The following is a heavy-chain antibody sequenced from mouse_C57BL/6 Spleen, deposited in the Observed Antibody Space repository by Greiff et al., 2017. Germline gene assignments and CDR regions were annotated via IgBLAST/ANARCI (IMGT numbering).Heavy chain of an antibody. Sequence: EVKLEESGPGLVKPSQSLSLTCSVTGYSITSGYYWNWIRQFPGNKLEWMGYISYDGSNNYNPSLKNRISITRDTSKNQFFLKLNSVTTEDTATYYCAGGTTVVPFAYWGQGTLVTVSA. CDR3: AGGTTVVPFAY. V-gene: IGHV3-6*01. CDR1: GYSITSGYY. J-gene: IGHJ3*01. CDR2: ISYDGSN. D-gene: IGHD1-1*01.